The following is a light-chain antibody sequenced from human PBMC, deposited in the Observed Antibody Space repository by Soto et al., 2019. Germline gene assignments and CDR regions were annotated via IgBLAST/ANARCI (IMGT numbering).Light chain of an antibody. CDR2: GNS. Sequence: QSVLTQPPSVSGAPGQRVTISCTGSTSNIGAGYDVHWYQQLPGRAPKLLIYGNSKRPSGVPDRFSASKSGTSTSLAITGLQAEDEANYYCQSTDISLTGFSVFGTGTKVTVL. CDR1: TSNIGAGYD. CDR3: QSTDISLTGFSV. J-gene: IGLJ1*01. V-gene: IGLV1-40*01.